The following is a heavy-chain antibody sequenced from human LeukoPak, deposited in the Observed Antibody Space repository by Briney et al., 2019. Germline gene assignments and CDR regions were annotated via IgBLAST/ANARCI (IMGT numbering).Heavy chain of an antibody. CDR3: ARHPHYYGSGSYYLHYYYYMDV. CDR1: GGSFSGYY. V-gene: IGHV4-34*01. CDR2: INHSGSA. D-gene: IGHD3-10*01. Sequence: SETLSLTCAVYGGSFSGYYWSWIRQPPGKGREWIGEINHSGSANYNPSLKSRVTISVDTSKNPFSLKLSSVIAADTAVYYCARHPHYYGSGSYYLHYYYYMDVWGKGTTVTISS. J-gene: IGHJ6*03.